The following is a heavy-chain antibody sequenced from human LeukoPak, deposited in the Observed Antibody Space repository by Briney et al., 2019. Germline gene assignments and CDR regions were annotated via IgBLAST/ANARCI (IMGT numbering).Heavy chain of an antibody. V-gene: IGHV3-23*01. CDR1: GFTFSSYA. CDR3: AKELRCSGGSCYWSWFDP. CDR2: IIGSGGCT. D-gene: IGHD2-15*01. Sequence: GGSLRLSCAASGFTFSSYAMRSVRQAQGKGQELDSAIIGSGGCTYFTDSVNVPFSISRDNSKNTLYLQMISLRAEDTAVYYCAKELRCSGGSCYWSWFDPWGQGTLVTVSS. J-gene: IGHJ5*02.